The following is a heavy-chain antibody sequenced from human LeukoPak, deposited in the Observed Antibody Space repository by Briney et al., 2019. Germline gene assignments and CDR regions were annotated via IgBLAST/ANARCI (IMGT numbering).Heavy chain of an antibody. D-gene: IGHD3-10*01. CDR3: ARTGITMVRGVIITHDY. CDR1: GGSFSSYY. V-gene: IGHV4-59*12. Sequence: SETLSLTCTVSGGSFSSYYWSWIRQPPGKGLEWIGYIYYSGSTNYNPSLKGRVAMSVATSKNQFSLKLSSVTAADTAVYYCARTGITMVRGVIITHDYWGQGTLVTVSS. CDR2: IYYSGST. J-gene: IGHJ4*02.